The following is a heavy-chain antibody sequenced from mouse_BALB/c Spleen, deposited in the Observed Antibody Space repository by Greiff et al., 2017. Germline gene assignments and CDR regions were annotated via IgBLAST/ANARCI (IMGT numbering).Heavy chain of an antibody. CDR2: ISSGGGST. J-gene: IGHJ2*01. CDR1: GFAFSSYD. Sequence: EVKVVESGGGLVKPGGSLKLSCAASGFAFSSYDMSWVRQTPEKRLEWVAYISSGGGSTYYPDTVKGRFTISRDNAKNTLYLQMSSLKSEDTAMYYCARHGRLWDYWGQGTTLTVSS. D-gene: IGHD1-1*02. V-gene: IGHV5-12-1*01. CDR3: ARHGRLWDY.